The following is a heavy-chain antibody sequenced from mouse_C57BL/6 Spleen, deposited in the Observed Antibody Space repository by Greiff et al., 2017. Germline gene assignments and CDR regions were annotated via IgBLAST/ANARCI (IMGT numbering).Heavy chain of an antibody. V-gene: IGHV3-6*01. CDR3: ARYDGGYFDV. Sequence: EVKLQESGPGLVKPSQSLSLTCSVTGYSITSGYYWNWIRQFPGNKLEWMGYISYDGSNNYNPSLKNRISITRDTSKNQFFLKLNSVTTEDTATYYCARYDGGYFDVWGTGTTVTVSS. CDR2: ISYDGSN. J-gene: IGHJ1*03. D-gene: IGHD2-3*01. CDR1: GYSITSGYY.